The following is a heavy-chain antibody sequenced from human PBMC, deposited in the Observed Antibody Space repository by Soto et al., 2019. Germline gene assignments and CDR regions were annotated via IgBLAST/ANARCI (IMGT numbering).Heavy chain of an antibody. CDR3: ARQHTLGYYYGSGSTLNYYYYGMDV. CDR1: GGSISSYY. D-gene: IGHD3-10*01. Sequence: SETLSLTCTVSGGSISSYYWSWIRQPPGKGLEWIGSIYYSGSTYYNPSLKSRVTISVDTSKNQFSLKLTSVTAADTAVYYCARQHTLGYYYGSGSTLNYYYYGMDVWGQGTTVTVSS. CDR2: IYYSGST. J-gene: IGHJ6*02. V-gene: IGHV4-39*01.